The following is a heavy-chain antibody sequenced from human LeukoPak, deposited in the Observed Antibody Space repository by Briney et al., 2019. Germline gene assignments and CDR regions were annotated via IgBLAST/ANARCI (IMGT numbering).Heavy chain of an antibody. J-gene: IGHJ3*02. D-gene: IGHD3-16*01. Sequence: SETLSLTCTVSGGSISSGGYYWSWIRQPPGKGLEWIGYIYHSGSTYYNPSLKSRVTISVDRSKNQFSLKLSSVTAADTAVYYCAQTRRAWGVHDAFDIWGQGTTVTVSS. V-gene: IGHV4-30-2*01. CDR3: AQTRRAWGVHDAFDI. CDR1: GGSISSGGYY. CDR2: IYHSGST.